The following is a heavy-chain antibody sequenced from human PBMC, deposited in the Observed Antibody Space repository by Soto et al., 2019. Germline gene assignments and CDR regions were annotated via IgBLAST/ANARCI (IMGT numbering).Heavy chain of an antibody. Sequence: EVQLLQSGGGLAQPGGSLRLSCAASGFTFSSYAMSWVRQAPGQGPEWVSGISYSGGNTYYADSVKGRFTISRDNSKNTLYLQMDSLRAADTAVYYCALPPGERSGVVPLDYWGQGTLVTVSS. V-gene: IGHV3-23*01. D-gene: IGHD3-3*01. CDR3: ALPPGERSGVVPLDY. J-gene: IGHJ4*02. CDR2: ISYSGGNT. CDR1: GFTFSSYA.